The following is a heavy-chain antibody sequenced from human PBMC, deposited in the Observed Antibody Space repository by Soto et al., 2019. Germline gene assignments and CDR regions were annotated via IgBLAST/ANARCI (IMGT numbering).Heavy chain of an antibody. CDR1: GFTFGDYA. V-gene: IGHV3-49*03. D-gene: IGHD6-6*01. CDR3: TSIAARYYYYYMDV. CDR2: IRSKAYGGTI. J-gene: IGHJ6*03. Sequence: GGSLRLSCTASGFTFGDYAMSWFRQAPGKGLEWVGFIRSKAYGGTIEYAASVKGRFTISRDDSKSIAYLQMNSLKTEDTAVYYCTSIAARYYYYYMDVWGKGTTVTVSS.